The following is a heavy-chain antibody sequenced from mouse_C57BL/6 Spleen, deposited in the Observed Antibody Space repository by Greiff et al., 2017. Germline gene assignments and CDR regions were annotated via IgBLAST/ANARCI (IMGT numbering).Heavy chain of an antibody. D-gene: IGHD2-5*01. J-gene: IGHJ4*01. CDR1: GYAFSSSW. V-gene: IGHV1-82*01. Sequence: VQLQQSGPELVKPGASVKISCKASGYAFSSSWMNWVKQRPGKGLEWIGRIYPGDGDTNYNGKFKGKATLTADKSPSTAYMQLSSLTSEDSAVYFCASLYSNDAMDYWGQGTSVTVSS. CDR3: ASLYSNDAMDY. CDR2: IYPGDGDT.